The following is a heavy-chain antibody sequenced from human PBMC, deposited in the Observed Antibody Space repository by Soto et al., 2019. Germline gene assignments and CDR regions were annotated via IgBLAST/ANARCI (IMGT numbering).Heavy chain of an antibody. CDR1: GFTFSNYW. Sequence: VGSLRLSCAASGFTFSNYWMHWVRQAPGQGLVWVSRIVSDGSSTNYADSVKGRFTISRDNAKNTLYLQMHSLRVEDTAVYYWARGGSPFDYWGQGTLVTVSS. V-gene: IGHV3-74*01. CDR2: IVSDGSST. J-gene: IGHJ4*02. D-gene: IGHD1-26*01. CDR3: ARGGSPFDY.